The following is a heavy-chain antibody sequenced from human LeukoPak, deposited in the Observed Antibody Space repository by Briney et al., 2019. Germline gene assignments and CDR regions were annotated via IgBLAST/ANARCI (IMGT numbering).Heavy chain of an antibody. D-gene: IGHD4-17*01. Sequence: SETLSLTCTVSGGSISSGDYYWSWICQPPGKGLEWIGYIYYSGSTYYNPSLKSRVTISVDTSKNQFSLKLSSVTAADTAVYYCARDSAVTTIGLDYWGQGTLVTVPS. CDR3: ARDSAVTTIGLDY. CDR1: GGSISSGDYY. J-gene: IGHJ4*02. V-gene: IGHV4-30-4*01. CDR2: IYYSGST.